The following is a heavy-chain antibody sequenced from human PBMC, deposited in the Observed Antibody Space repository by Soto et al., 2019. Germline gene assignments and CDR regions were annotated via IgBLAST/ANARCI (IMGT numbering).Heavy chain of an antibody. V-gene: IGHV3-30*03. CDR1: GFPFTSYG. CDR3: VGGQYYFDY. CDR2: ISYDGSNK. J-gene: IGHJ4*02. D-gene: IGHD3-10*01. Sequence: QVQLVESGGCVVQPGRSLRLSCEASGFPFTSYGMHWVREAPGKGLEWVAVISYDGSNKYYADSVKGRFTISRDNSKNTLYLQMNSLRPEDTALYYCVGGQYYFDYRGQGTLVNVSS.